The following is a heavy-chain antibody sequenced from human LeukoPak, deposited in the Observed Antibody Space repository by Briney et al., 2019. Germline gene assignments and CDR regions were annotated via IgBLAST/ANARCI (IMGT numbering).Heavy chain of an antibody. V-gene: IGHV3-23*01. CDR3: AKFFRRVATLWEYYDC. J-gene: IGHJ4*02. CDR1: GFAFQTYA. CDR2: ISGSGGHT. Sequence: GGSLRLSCATCGFAFQTYALSWVRQALGKGLEWVSTISGSGGHTYHADTVKGRFNISRDNSRDTLYLQMNSLRAEDTAVYYCAKFFRRVATLWEYYDCWGQGTLVTVS. D-gene: IGHD5-12*01.